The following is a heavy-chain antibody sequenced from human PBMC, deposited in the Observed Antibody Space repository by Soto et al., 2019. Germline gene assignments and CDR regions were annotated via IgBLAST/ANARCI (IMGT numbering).Heavy chain of an antibody. CDR3: ARGRCSGGSCYSGLVWYDP. Sequence: QVQLVQSGAEVKKPGSSVKVSCKASGGTFSSYAISWVRQAPGQGLEWMGGIIPIFGTANYAQKFQGRVTITADESTSTAYMELSSLRSEDTAAYYCARGRCSGGSCYSGLVWYDPWGQGTLVTVSS. V-gene: IGHV1-69*12. CDR2: IIPIFGTA. D-gene: IGHD2-15*01. CDR1: GGTFSSYA. J-gene: IGHJ5*02.